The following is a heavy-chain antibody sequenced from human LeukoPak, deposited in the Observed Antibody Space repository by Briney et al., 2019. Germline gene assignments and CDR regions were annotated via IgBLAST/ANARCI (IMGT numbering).Heavy chain of an antibody. V-gene: IGHV3-21*01. Sequence: GGSLRLSCAASGFTFSSYSMNWVRQAPGKGLEWVSSISSSSSYIYYADSVKGRFTISRDNAKNSLYLQMNSLRAEDTAVYYCARNYDSSGYYWYFDLWGRGTLVTVSS. CDR1: GFTFSSYS. CDR2: ISSSSSYI. J-gene: IGHJ2*01. CDR3: ARNYDSSGYYWYFDL. D-gene: IGHD3-22*01.